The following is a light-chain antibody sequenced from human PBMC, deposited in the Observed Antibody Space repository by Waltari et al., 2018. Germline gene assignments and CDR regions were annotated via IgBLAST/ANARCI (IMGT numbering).Light chain of an antibody. Sequence: EIVLTQSPATLSLSPGETATLSCRASQSVRSYLAWYQKTPGQAPRLLITDASNRATGIPARFSGSGSGTDFTLTISSLEPEDFAVYYCHKRSDWPRTFGQGTKVEIK. V-gene: IGKV3-11*01. J-gene: IGKJ2*01. CDR2: DAS. CDR3: HKRSDWPRT. CDR1: QSVRSY.